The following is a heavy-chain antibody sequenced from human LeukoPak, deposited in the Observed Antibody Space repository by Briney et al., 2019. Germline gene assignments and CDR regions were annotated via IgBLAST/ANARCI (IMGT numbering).Heavy chain of an antibody. D-gene: IGHD2-2*01. CDR1: GFTFSRYG. CDR2: IWYDGKNDQ. Sequence: PGGSLRLSSAVSGFTFSRYGMHWIRQAPGKGMEWVAFIWYDGKNDQEYAESVRGRFTISRDNSKNTLYLQMNSLRAEDTAMYYCAKDRCSSSTCREAFEIWGQGTLVTVSS. CDR3: AKDRCSSSTCREAFEI. J-gene: IGHJ3*02. V-gene: IGHV3-30*02.